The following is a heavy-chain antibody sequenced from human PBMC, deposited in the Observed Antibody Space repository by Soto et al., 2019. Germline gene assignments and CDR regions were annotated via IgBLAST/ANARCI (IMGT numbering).Heavy chain of an antibody. V-gene: IGHV3-33*01. CDR1: GFTFSSYG. D-gene: IGHD3-16*01. CDR3: ARELLRLGGYYYGMDV. CDR2: IWYDGSNK. J-gene: IGHJ6*02. Sequence: PGGSLRLSCAASGFTFSSYGMHWVRQAPGKGLEWVAVIWYDGSNKYYADSVKGRFTISRDNSKNTLYLQMNSLRAEDTAVYYCARELLRLGGYYYGMDVWGQGTTVTVSS.